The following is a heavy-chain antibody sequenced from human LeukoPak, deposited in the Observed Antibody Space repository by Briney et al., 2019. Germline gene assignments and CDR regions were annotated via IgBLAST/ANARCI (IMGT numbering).Heavy chain of an antibody. CDR2: IYSGGST. J-gene: IGHJ5*02. CDR1: GFTVSSNY. V-gene: IGHV3-53*01. Sequence: PGGSLRLSCAASGFTVSSNYMSWVRQAPGKGLEWGSVIYSGGSTYYADSVKGRFTISRDNSKNTLYLQMNSLRAEDTAVYYCARDRGYCSSTSCYRGWFDPWGQGTLVTVSS. CDR3: ARDRGYCSSTSCYRGWFDP. D-gene: IGHD2-2*01.